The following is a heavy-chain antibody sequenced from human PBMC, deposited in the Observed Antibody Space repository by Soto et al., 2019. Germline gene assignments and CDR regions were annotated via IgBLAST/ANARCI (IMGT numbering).Heavy chain of an antibody. CDR2: ISAYNGNT. V-gene: IGHV1-18*01. CDR1: GYTFTSYG. CDR3: ARALGKYYDFWSGYSTQFDY. Sequence: QVQLVQSGAEVKKPGASVKVSCKASGYTFTSYGISWVRQAPGQGLEWMGWISAYNGNTNYAQKLQGRVTMTTDTSTSPAYMELRRPKSDDPALYYWARALGKYYDFWSGYSTQFDYWGQGTLVTASS. D-gene: IGHD3-3*01. J-gene: IGHJ4*02.